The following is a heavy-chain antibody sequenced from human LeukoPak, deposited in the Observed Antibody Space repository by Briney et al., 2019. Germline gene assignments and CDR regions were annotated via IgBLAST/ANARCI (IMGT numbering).Heavy chain of an antibody. CDR3: ARVRRYSQYESSGYYADS. Sequence: GGSLRLSCVGSGFTFNSYGMLWVRQAPGKGLQWVAAITYDGSTRYHADSVKGRFTISRDNSKDTLYLQMNSLKIEDTATYYCARVRRYSQYESSGYYADSWGQGTLVTVSS. D-gene: IGHD3-22*01. CDR2: ITYDGSTR. J-gene: IGHJ5*01. CDR1: GFTFNSYG. V-gene: IGHV3-30*03.